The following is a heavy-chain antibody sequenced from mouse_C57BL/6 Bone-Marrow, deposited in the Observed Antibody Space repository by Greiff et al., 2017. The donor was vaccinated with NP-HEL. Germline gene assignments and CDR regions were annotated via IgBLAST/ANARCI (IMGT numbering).Heavy chain of an antibody. CDR2: IYPGSGST. V-gene: IGHV1-55*01. CDR1: GYTFTSYW. Sequence: QVQLQQPGAELVKPGASVKMSCKASGYTFTSYWITWVKQRPGQGLAWIGDIYPGSGSTNYNEKFKSKATLTVDTSSSTAYMQLSSLTSEDSAVYYCARGETGTGGDAMDYWGQGTSVTVSA. CDR3: ARGETGTGGDAMDY. J-gene: IGHJ4*01. D-gene: IGHD4-1*01.